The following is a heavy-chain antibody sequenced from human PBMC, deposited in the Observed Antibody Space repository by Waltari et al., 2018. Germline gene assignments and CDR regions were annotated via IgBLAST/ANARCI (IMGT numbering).Heavy chain of an antibody. Sequence: QVQLVESGGGVVQPGGSLRLSCKASGFIFSRFDMHWVRQAPGMGLDWVSLIRFDGSQKYYSESLKGRFTVSRDNSRDTLYLHMENLGSDDTATYFCAGDISVSSPSLWGRGTLVTVSS. D-gene: IGHD3-3*02. CDR1: GFIFSRFD. CDR3: AGDISVSSPSL. CDR2: IRFDGSQK. V-gene: IGHV3-30*02. J-gene: IGHJ1*01.